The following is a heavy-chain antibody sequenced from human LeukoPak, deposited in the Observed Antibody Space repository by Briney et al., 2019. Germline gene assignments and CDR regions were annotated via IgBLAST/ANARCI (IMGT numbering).Heavy chain of an antibody. J-gene: IGHJ4*02. Sequence: GGSLRLSCAASGFTFSSYAMSWVRQAPGKGREWVSAISGSGGSTYYADSVKGRFTISRDNSKNTLYLQMNSLRAEDTAVYYCAKGQSRAYGISIYFFDYWGQGTLVTVSS. CDR2: ISGSGGST. D-gene: IGHD2-21*01. CDR1: GFTFSSYA. CDR3: AKGQSRAYGISIYFFDY. V-gene: IGHV3-23*01.